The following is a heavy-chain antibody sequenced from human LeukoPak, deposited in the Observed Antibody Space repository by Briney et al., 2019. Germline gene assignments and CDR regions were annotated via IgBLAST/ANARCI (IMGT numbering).Heavy chain of an antibody. CDR1: GGTFSSYA. CDR3: AASPNYYDSSGYYEYYFDY. Sequence: ASVKVSCKASGGTFSSYAISWVRQAPGQGLEWMGGIIPIFGTANYAQKFQGRVTITTDESTSTAYMELSSLRSEGTAVYYCAASPNYYDSSGYYEYYFDYWGQGTLVTVSS. D-gene: IGHD3-22*01. J-gene: IGHJ4*02. CDR2: IIPIFGTA. V-gene: IGHV1-69*05.